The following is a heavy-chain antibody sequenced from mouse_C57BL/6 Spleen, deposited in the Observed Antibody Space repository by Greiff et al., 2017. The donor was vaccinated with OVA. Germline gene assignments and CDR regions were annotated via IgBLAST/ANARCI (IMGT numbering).Heavy chain of an antibody. CDR3: ARSQLRLRTFAY. CDR1: GYTFTSYW. D-gene: IGHD3-2*02. V-gene: IGHV1-55*01. J-gene: IGHJ3*01. Sequence: QVQLQQPGAELVKPGASVKMSCKASGYTFTSYWITWVKQRPGQGLEWIGDIYPGSGSTNYNEKFKSKATLTVDTSSSTAYMQLSSLTSEDSAVYYCARSQLRLRTFAYWGQGTLVTVSA. CDR2: IYPGSGST.